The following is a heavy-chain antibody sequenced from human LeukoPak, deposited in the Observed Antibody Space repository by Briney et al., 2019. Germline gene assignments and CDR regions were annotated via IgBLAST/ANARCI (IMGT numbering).Heavy chain of an antibody. CDR3: ARGGLPRDYYYYGMDV. CDR2: INYSGST. V-gene: IGHV4-59*01. D-gene: IGHD3-16*01. Sequence: PSETLSLTCTVSGGSISSYYWSWIRQPPGKGLEWIGYINYSGSTNYNPSLKSRVTISVDTSKNQFSLKLSSVTAADTAVYYCARGGLPRDYYYYGMDVWGQGTTVTVSS. J-gene: IGHJ6*02. CDR1: GGSISSYY.